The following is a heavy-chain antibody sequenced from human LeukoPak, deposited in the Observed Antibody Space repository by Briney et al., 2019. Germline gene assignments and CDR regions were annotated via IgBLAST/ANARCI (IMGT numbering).Heavy chain of an antibody. CDR2: INPNSGGT. V-gene: IGHV1-2*06. CDR3: ARGTTAMANDY. D-gene: IGHD5-18*01. CDR1: GYTFTGYY. J-gene: IGHJ4*02. Sequence: ASVKVSCKASGYTFTGYYMHWVRQAPGQGLEWMGRINPNSGGTNYARKLQGRVTMTRDTSISTAYMELSRLRSDDTAVYYCARGTTAMANDYWGQGTLVTVSS.